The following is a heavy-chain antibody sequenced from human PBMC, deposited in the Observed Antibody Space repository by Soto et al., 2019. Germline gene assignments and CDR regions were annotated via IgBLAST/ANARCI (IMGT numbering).Heavy chain of an antibody. J-gene: IGHJ6*02. CDR1: GFTFSNYG. CDR2: ISYDGSNR. Sequence: QVQLVESGGGVVQPGRSLRLSCAASGFTFSNYGMHWVRQAPGKGLEWVAVISYDGSNRYYADSVKGRFTISRDNSKNTLYLQMNSLRAEDAAVYYCARDLWEYDFWGGYSTTSYGMDVWGQGTTVTVSS. CDR3: ARDLWEYDFWGGYSTTSYGMDV. V-gene: IGHV3-30-3*01. D-gene: IGHD3-3*01.